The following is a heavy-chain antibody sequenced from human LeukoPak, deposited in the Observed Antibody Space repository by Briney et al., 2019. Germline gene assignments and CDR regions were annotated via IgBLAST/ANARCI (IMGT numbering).Heavy chain of an antibody. CDR2: ISSSSSYI. D-gene: IGHD6-19*01. CDR1: GFTFSSYS. V-gene: IGHV3-21*01. Sequence: PGGSLRLSCAASGFTFSSYSMNWVRQAPGKGLGWVSSISSSSSYIYYADSVKGRFTISRDNAKNSLYLQMNSLRAEDTAVYYCARDLWLGQFDYWGQGTLVTVSS. CDR3: ARDLWLGQFDY. J-gene: IGHJ4*02.